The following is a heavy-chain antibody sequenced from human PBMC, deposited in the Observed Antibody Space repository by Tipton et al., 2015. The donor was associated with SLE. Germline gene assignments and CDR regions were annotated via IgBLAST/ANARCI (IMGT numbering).Heavy chain of an antibody. CDR1: GFTFSSYA. Sequence: SLRLSCAASGFTFSSYAMSWVRQAPGKGLEWVSAISGSGGSTYYADSVKGRFTISRDNSKSTLYLQMNSLRAEDTAVYYCAKRVVPAAQGDVWGKGTTVAVSS. D-gene: IGHD2-2*01. CDR3: AKRVVPAAQGDV. V-gene: IGHV3-23*01. J-gene: IGHJ6*04. CDR2: ISGSGGST.